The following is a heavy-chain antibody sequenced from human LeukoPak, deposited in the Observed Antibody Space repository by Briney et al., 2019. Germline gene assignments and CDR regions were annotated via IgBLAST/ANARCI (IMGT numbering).Heavy chain of an antibody. Sequence: SGPTLVNPTQTLTLTCTFSGFSLSTSGMCVSWIRQPPGKALDWLARIDWDDDKYYSTSLKTRLTISKDTSKNQVVLTMTNMDPVDTATYYCARVTYYYDSSGYYYPDYWGQGTLVTVSS. J-gene: IGHJ4*02. CDR2: IDWDDDK. D-gene: IGHD3-22*01. V-gene: IGHV2-70*11. CDR3: ARVTYYYDSSGYYYPDY. CDR1: GFSLSTSGMC.